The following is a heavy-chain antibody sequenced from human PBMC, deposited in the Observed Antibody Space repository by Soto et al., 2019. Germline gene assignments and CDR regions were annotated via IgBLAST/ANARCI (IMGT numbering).Heavy chain of an antibody. CDR2: IIPIFGTA. Sequence: AVQVSCKASGGTFSSYAISGVLQAPGQRLEWVGGIIPIFGTANYAQKFQGSVTITADKSTSTAYMELSSLRSEDTAVYYCASPSQVVRFLEWPEKWYYYYGMDVWGQGTTVTVSS. CDR1: GGTFSSYA. J-gene: IGHJ6*02. V-gene: IGHV1-69*06. CDR3: ASPSQVVRFLEWPEKWYYYYGMDV. D-gene: IGHD3-3*01.